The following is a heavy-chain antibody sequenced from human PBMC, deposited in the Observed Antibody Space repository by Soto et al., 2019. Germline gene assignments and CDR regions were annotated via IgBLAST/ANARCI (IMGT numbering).Heavy chain of an antibody. CDR2: IYYSGST. Sequence: QVQLRESGPGLVKPSETLSLTCTVSGGSISSYYWSWIRQPPGKGLEWIGYIYYSGSTNYNPSLKSRDTISVDTSKNQFSLKLSSVTAADTAVYYCARGQSSSWYWWFDPWGQGTLVTVSS. V-gene: IGHV4-59*01. CDR1: GGSISSYY. CDR3: ARGQSSSWYWWFDP. D-gene: IGHD6-13*01. J-gene: IGHJ5*02.